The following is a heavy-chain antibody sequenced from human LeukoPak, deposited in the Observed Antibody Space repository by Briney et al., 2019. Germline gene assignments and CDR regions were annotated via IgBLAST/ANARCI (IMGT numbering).Heavy chain of an antibody. J-gene: IGHJ4*02. D-gene: IGHD3-22*01. CDR3: ARHSYYYDSSDFYYFFDY. CDR1: GGSISSPSYY. Sequence: SEPLSLTCTVSGGSISSPSYYWGWIPQPPGKGLEWIGSIYYSGRTYYNPSLKSRVTISVDKSKNQFSLKLSSVTAADTAVYYCARHSYYYDSSDFYYFFDYWGQGTLVTVSS. CDR2: IYYSGRT. V-gene: IGHV4-39*01.